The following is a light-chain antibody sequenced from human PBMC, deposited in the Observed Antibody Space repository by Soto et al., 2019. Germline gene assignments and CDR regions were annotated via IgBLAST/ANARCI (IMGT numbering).Light chain of an antibody. CDR2: DAS. J-gene: IGKJ2*01. CDR1: QAISKY. Sequence: DLQMTQSPSSLSASLGDRVTITCPASQAISKYLHWYHQRPGKAPILVIYDASNLEAGAPSRFSGGGSGTSFTLTISSLQPEDIGTYFCQQYNNLPYTVGQGTKLDIK. V-gene: IGKV1-33*01. CDR3: QQYNNLPYT.